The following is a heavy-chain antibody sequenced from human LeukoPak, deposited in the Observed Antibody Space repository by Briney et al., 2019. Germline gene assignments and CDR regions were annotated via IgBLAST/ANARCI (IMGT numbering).Heavy chain of an antibody. J-gene: IGHJ6*02. CDR3: ARGRSGYVYGMDV. Sequence: SETLSLTCAVYGGSFSDYYWSWIRQPPGKGLEWIGEINHSGSANYNPSLKSRVTISVDTSKNQFSLKLSSVTAADTAVYYCARGRSGYVYGMDVWGQGTTVTVSS. CDR2: INHSGSA. D-gene: IGHD5-12*01. CDR1: GGSFSDYY. V-gene: IGHV4-34*01.